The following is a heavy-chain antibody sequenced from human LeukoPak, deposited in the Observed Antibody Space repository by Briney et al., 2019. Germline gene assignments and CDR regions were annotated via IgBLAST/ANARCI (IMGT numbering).Heavy chain of an antibody. CDR3: ARGRMAGTYVFDY. CDR1: GYTFTGYY. Sequence: SVKVSCKASGYTFTGYYMHWVRQAPGQGLEWMGGIIPIFGTANYAQKFQGRVTITADESTSTAYMELSSLRSEDTAVYYCARGRMAGTYVFDYWGQGTLVTVSS. V-gene: IGHV1-69*13. D-gene: IGHD6-19*01. J-gene: IGHJ4*02. CDR2: IIPIFGTA.